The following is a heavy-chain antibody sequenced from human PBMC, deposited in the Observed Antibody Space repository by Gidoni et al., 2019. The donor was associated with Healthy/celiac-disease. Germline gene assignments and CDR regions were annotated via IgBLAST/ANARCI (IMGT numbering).Heavy chain of an antibody. CDR3: ARDYDSSGYYSGMDV. V-gene: IGHV3-33*01. Sequence: QVQLVESGGGVVQPGRSLRLSCAASGFTFSRYGMHWVRQAPGKGLEWVAVIWYDGSNKYYADSVKGRFTISRDNSKNTLYLQMNSLRAEDTAVYYCARDYDSSGYYSGMDVWGQGTTVTVSS. D-gene: IGHD3-22*01. CDR2: IWYDGSNK. CDR1: GFTFSRYG. J-gene: IGHJ6*02.